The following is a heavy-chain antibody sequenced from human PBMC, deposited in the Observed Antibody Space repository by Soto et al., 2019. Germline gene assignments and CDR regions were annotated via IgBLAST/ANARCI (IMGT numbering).Heavy chain of an antibody. J-gene: IGHJ4*01. CDR1: GIKFSDYQ. Sequence: GGSLRLSCVASGIKFSDYQMTWVRQAPGKGLEWVSFISSSGRTIYYADSVKGRFTISRDKSENTLYLQMNSLRDEDTGVYFCVSRIPSWVFDYWGLGTLVTVSS. CDR2: ISSSGRTI. CDR3: VSRIPSWVFDY. D-gene: IGHD2-21*01. V-gene: IGHV3-11*01.